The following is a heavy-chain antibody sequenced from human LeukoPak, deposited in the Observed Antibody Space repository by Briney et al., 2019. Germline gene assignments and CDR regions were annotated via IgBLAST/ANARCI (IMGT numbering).Heavy chain of an antibody. V-gene: IGHV3-21*01. CDR1: GFTFSSYE. CDR3: ARDAGVAATIPYYYYYYMDV. D-gene: IGHD2-15*01. J-gene: IGHJ6*03. CDR2: ISSSSSYI. Sequence: PGGSLRLSCVASGFTFSSYEINWVRQAPGKGLEWVSSISSSSSYIYYADSVKGRFTISRDNAKNSLYLQMNSLRAEDTAVYYCARDAGVAATIPYYYYYYMDVWGKGTTVTVSS.